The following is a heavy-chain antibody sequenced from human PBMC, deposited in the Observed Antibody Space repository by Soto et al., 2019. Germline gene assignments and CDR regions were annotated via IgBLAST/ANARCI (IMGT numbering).Heavy chain of an antibody. V-gene: IGHV1-2*04. CDR2: INPNSGVT. J-gene: IGHJ6*03. CDR1: GDSFNDYY. CDR3: ARASGGATATLYYYYVYMDV. D-gene: IGHD5-12*01. Sequence: QVQLVQSGAEVRKPGASVTVSCRSSGDSFNDYYIHWVRQAPGQGLGWMGRINPNSGVTKYAQKFQGWVSMTRDTSIRTVYMQLSRLRSDDTAVYYCARASGGATATLYYYYVYMDVWGTGTTVTVSS.